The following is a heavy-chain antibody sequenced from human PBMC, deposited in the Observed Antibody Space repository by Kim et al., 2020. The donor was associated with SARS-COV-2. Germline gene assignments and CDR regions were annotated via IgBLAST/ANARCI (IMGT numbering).Heavy chain of an antibody. CDR3: ARVDSGNSGGYFYYYMDV. V-gene: IGHV3-20*04. CDR2: INWNGGRT. J-gene: IGHJ6*03. D-gene: IGHD1-26*01. CDR1: GFILDDYG. Sequence: GGSLRLSCEGSGFILDDYGMAWVRQAPGKGLEWVSGINWNGGRTGYAESVKGRFIISKDSAENSLYLQMNSLTAEDTALYYCARVDSGNSGGYFYYYMDVWGKGTTVNVSS.